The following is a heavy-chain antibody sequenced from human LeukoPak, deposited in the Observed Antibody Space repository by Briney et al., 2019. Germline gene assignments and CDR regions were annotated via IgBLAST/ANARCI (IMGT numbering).Heavy chain of an antibody. V-gene: IGHV3-48*03. CDR2: ISSSGSTI. J-gene: IGHJ6*04. Sequence: GGSLRLSCAASGFTFSSYEMNWVRQAPGKGLEWVSYISSSGSTIYYSDSVKGRFTISRDNAKNSLYLQMNSLRAEDTAVYYCARESGVTLLRGSLNVWGKGTTVTISS. CDR1: GFTFSSYE. CDR3: ARESGVTLLRGSLNV. D-gene: IGHD3-10*01.